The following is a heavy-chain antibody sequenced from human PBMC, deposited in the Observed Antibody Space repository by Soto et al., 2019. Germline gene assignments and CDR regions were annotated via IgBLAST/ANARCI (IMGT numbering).Heavy chain of an antibody. CDR3: VRSGSRTIFGVVTHNWFDP. CDR1: GGSISSYY. J-gene: IGHJ5*02. V-gene: IGHV4-59*01. CDR2: TYYSGST. D-gene: IGHD3-3*01. Sequence: SETLSLTCTVSGGSISSYYWSWIRQPPGKGLEWIGYTYYSGSTNYNPSLKSRVTISVDTSKNQFSLKLSSVTAADTAVYYCVRSGSRTIFGVVTHNWFDPWGQGTLVTVSS.